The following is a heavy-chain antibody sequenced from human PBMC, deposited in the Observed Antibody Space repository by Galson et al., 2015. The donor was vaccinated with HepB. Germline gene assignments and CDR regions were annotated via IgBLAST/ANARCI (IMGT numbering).Heavy chain of an antibody. CDR2: IIPIFGTA. J-gene: IGHJ6*02. V-gene: IGHV1-69*06. CDR1: GGTFSRDA. D-gene: IGHD6-13*01. Sequence: SVKVSCKACGGTFSRDAIIGVPQAAGQGLEWMGGIIPIFGTANYAQKFQCRVTITADKSTSTAYMELSSLRSEDTAVYYCARVPRIAAAGRDYYYGMDVWGQGTTVTVSS. CDR3: ARVPRIAAAGRDYYYGMDV.